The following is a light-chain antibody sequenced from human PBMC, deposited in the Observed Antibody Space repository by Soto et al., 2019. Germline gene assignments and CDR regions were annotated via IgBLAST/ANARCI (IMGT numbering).Light chain of an antibody. Sequence: QSLLTQPPSASATPGQRVTISCSGSNSNIGTNTVNWYQQLPGTAPRLLIYTNNQRPSGVPQRFSGSKTGTSASLAIGGLQSEDGADYYCAAWDDSLGAYVFGXGTKLTVL. J-gene: IGLJ1*01. CDR3: AAWDDSLGAYV. CDR1: NSNIGTNT. V-gene: IGLV1-44*01. CDR2: TNN.